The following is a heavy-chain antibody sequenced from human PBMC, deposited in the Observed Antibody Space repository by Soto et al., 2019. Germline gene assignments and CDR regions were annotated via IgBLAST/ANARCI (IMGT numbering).Heavy chain of an antibody. CDR1: GYTFSDFD. J-gene: IGHJ6*02. V-gene: IGHV1-8*01. CDR3: ARGNPFNYAGFDV. Sequence: QAHLEQSGAELKRPGASVKVSCKASGYTFSDFDINWLRQASGQGPEWMGWMNAKSGDTFFPQRFQGKFNMMCDTSLSTAYMEVGSLTSDDTAIYYCARGNPFNYAGFDVWGQGTTVAVSS. D-gene: IGHD3-16*01. CDR2: MNAKSGDT.